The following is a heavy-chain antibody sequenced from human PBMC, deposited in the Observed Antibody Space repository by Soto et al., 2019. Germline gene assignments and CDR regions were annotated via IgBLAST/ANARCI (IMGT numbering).Heavy chain of an antibody. CDR1: GFTFSDYY. V-gene: IGHV3-11*05. D-gene: IGHD4-17*01. J-gene: IGHJ3*02. Sequence: GGSLRLSCAASGFTFSDYYMSWIRQAPGKGLEWVSYISSSSSYTNYADSVKGRFTISRDNAKNSLYLQMNSLRAEDTAVYYCARDHDYGGNSGGGAFDIWGQGTMVTVSS. CDR2: ISSSSSYT. CDR3: ARDHDYGGNSGGGAFDI.